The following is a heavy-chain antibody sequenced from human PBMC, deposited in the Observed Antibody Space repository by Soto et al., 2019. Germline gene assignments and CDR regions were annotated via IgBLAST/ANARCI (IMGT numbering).Heavy chain of an antibody. CDR2: ISYDGSNK. Sequence: QVQLVESGGGVVQPRRSLRLSCAASGFTFSSYAMHWVRQAPGKGLEWVAVISYDGSNKYYADSVKGRFTISRDNSKNTLYLQMNSLRAEDTAVYYCAREIRLGFSYYYYYGMDVWGQGTTVTVSS. CDR3: AREIRLGFSYYYYYGMDV. D-gene: IGHD3-10*01. V-gene: IGHV3-30-3*01. J-gene: IGHJ6*02. CDR1: GFTFSSYA.